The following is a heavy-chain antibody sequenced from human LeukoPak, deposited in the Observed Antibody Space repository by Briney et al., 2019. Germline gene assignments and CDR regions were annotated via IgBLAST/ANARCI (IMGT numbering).Heavy chain of an antibody. CDR1: GFTVSSNY. J-gene: IGHJ6*04. Sequence: PGGSLRLSCAASGFTVSSNYMSWVRQAPGKGLEWVSVIYSGGSTYYADSVEGRFTISRDNSKNTLYLQMNSLRAEDTAVYYCAREAPPVFWSGSYYYYYGMDVWGKGTTVTVSS. CDR2: IYSGGST. V-gene: IGHV3-66*01. D-gene: IGHD3-3*01. CDR3: AREAPPVFWSGSYYYYYGMDV.